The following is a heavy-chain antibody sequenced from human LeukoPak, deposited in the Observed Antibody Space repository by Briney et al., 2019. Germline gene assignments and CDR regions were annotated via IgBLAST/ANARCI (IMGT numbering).Heavy chain of an antibody. V-gene: IGHV4-61*02. CDR1: GGSISSGSYY. J-gene: IGHJ4*02. CDR3: ARDTSEGATIDY. Sequence: SQTLSLTCTVSGGSISSGSYYWSWLRQPAGKGLEWIGRIYTSGSTNYNPSLKSRVTISVDTSKNQFPLKLSSVTAADTAVYYCARDTSEGATIDYWGQGTLVTVSS. D-gene: IGHD1-26*01. CDR2: IYTSGST.